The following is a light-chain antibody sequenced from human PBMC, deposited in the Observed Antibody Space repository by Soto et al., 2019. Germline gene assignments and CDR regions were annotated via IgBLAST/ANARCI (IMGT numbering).Light chain of an antibody. CDR2: DAS. CDR3: QQYSSSRT. CDR1: QSVSSSY. J-gene: IGKJ1*01. Sequence: EIVLTQSPGTLSLSPGERATLSCRASQSVSSSYLAWYQQKPGQAPRLLIYDASSRATAIPDRFSGSGSGTDFTLTISRLEPEDLAVYYCQQYSSSRTFGQGTKVEIK. V-gene: IGKV3-20*01.